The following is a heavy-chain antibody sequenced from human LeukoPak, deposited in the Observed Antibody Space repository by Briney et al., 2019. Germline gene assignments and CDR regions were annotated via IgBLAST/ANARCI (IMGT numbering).Heavy chain of an antibody. CDR1: GGSISNYY. V-gene: IGHV4-59*01. CDR3: AKHLTNAYYDMIWFDP. J-gene: IGHJ5*02. CDR2: MYYSGST. Sequence: PSETLSLTCTVSGGSISNYYWSRIRQPPGKGLEWIGYMYYSGSTNYNPSLKSRVTISVDTSKNQFSLRLSSVTAADTAVYYCAKHLTNAYYDMIWFDPWGQGTLVTVSS. D-gene: IGHD3-22*01.